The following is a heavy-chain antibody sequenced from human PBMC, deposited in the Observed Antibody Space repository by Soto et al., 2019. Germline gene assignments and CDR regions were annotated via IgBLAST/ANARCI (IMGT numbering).Heavy chain of an antibody. CDR2: TYYASKWYN. CDR1: GDRLSTNNVA. V-gene: IGHV6-1*01. J-gene: IGHJ4*02. D-gene: IGHD5-18*01. Sequence: QIQLQQSGPGLVKPSQTLSLTCVISGDRLSTNNVAWNWIRQSPSGGLEWLGRTYYASKWYNDYAVSVESRIVINPDTSKNQFSLQLSSVTPDDTAVYFCARGRDSALDYWGQGTLVTVSS. CDR3: ARGRDSALDY.